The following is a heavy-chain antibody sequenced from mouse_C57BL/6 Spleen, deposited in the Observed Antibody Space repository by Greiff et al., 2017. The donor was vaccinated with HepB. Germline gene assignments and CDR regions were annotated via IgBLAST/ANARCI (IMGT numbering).Heavy chain of an antibody. CDR1: GYTFTSYW. V-gene: IGHV1-64*01. Sequence: QVQLKQPGAELVKPGASVKLSCKASGYTFTSYWMHWVKQRPGQGLEWIGMIHPNSGSTNYNEKFKSKATLTVDKSSSTAYMQLSSLTSEDSAVYYCARGGMVDYENFDYWGQGTTLTVSS. CDR3: ARGGMVDYENFDY. CDR2: IHPNSGST. J-gene: IGHJ2*01. D-gene: IGHD2-4*01.